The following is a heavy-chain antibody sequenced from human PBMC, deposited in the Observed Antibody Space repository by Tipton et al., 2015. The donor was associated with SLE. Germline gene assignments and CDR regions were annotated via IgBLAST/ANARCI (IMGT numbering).Heavy chain of an antibody. CDR3: AKGGRYSSGWGAFDY. D-gene: IGHD6-19*01. CDR2: IYSGGST. J-gene: IGHJ4*02. Sequence: LSLTCAASGFTFSSYAMSWVRQAPGKGLEWVSVIYSGGSTYYADSVKGRFTISRDNSKNTLYLQMNSLRAEDTAVYYCAKGGRYSSGWGAFDYWGQGTLVTVSS. CDR1: GFTFSSYA. V-gene: IGHV3-23*03.